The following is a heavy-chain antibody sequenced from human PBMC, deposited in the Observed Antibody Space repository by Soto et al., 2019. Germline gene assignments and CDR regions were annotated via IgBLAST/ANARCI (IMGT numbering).Heavy chain of an antibody. Sequence: GGSLRLSCAASGFTFSSYWMSWVRQAPGKRLEWVANIKQDASEKYYVDSVKGRFTISRDNAKNSLYVQMNSLRAEDTAVYYFARVGGIAAAGFLNYYYGMDVWGQGTTVTVS. CDR2: IKQDASEK. V-gene: IGHV3-7*05. D-gene: IGHD6-13*01. CDR1: GFTFSSYW. CDR3: ARVGGIAAAGFLNYYYGMDV. J-gene: IGHJ6*02.